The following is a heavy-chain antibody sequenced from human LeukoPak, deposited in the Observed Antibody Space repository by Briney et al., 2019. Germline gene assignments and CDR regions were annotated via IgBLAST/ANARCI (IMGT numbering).Heavy chain of an antibody. CDR3: ASTVAGNYYYMDV. Sequence: GESLKISCKGSGYSFTTYWIGWVRQMPGKGLEWMGMIYPGDSETTYSPSFEGQVSISVDKSISTAYLQWISLKASDTAMYYCASTVAGNYYYMDVWGKGTKVTVSS. CDR2: IYPGDSET. J-gene: IGHJ6*03. D-gene: IGHD6-19*01. CDR1: GYSFTTYW. V-gene: IGHV5-51*01.